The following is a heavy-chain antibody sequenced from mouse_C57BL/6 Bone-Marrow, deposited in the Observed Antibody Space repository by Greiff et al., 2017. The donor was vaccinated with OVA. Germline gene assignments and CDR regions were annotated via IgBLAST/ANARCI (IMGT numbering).Heavy chain of an antibody. CDR2: INPDSSTI. D-gene: IGHD1-1*01. CDR3: ARQDYYGSSYVGYYYAMDY. J-gene: IGHJ4*01. V-gene: IGHV4-1*01. Sequence: VQLKESGGGLVQPGGSLKLSCAASGIDFSRYWMSWVRRAPGKGLEWIGEINPDSSTINYAPSLKDKFIISRDNAKNTLYLQMSKVRSEDTALYYCARQDYYGSSYVGYYYAMDYWGQGTSVTVSS. CDR1: GIDFSRYW.